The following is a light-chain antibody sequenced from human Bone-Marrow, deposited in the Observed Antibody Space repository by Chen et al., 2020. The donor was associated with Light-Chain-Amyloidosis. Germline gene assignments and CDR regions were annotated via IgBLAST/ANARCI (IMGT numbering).Light chain of an antibody. CDR1: SSDVGGDNH. V-gene: IGLV2-14*01. CDR2: EVT. Sequence: SALTQPASVSGSPGQSLTISCTGTSSDVGGDNHVSWYLQHPDKAPKLMIYEVTNRPSWVPDRFSGSKSDNTAYLTISGLQTEDEADYFCSSYTITNTLVFGSGTRVTVL. J-gene: IGLJ1*01. CDR3: SSYTITNTLV.